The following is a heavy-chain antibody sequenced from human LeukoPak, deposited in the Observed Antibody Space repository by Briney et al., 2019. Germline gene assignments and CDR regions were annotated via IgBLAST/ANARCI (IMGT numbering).Heavy chain of an antibody. Sequence: ASVKVSCKASGYTFTDCYMHWVRQAPGRGPEWMGWINANSGDTNYAQKFQGRVTMTRDTSIGTVYMELSRLRSDDTAVYYCVRKSCGGGSCYDYWGQGTLVSVSS. V-gene: IGHV1-2*02. J-gene: IGHJ4*02. D-gene: IGHD2-15*01. CDR1: GYTFTDCY. CDR2: INANSGDT. CDR3: VRKSCGGGSCYDY.